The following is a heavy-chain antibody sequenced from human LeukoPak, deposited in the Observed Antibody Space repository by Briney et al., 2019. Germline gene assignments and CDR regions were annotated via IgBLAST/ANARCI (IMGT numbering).Heavy chain of an antibody. J-gene: IGHJ4*02. CDR3: ARATIADSSTYYIDY. CDR2: INPNSGGT. V-gene: IGHV1-2*02. CDR1: GYTFTGYY. D-gene: IGHD3-22*01. Sequence: ASVKVSCKASGYTFTGYYMHWVRQDTGQGLEWMGWINPNSGGTNYAQKFQGRVTMTRDMSISTAYMEVSRLTSDDTAVYYCARATIADSSTYYIDYWGLGTLVTVSS.